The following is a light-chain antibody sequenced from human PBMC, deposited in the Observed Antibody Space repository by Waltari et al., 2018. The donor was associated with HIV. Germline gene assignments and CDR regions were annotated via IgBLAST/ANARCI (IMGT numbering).Light chain of an antibody. Sequence: QSALTQPASVSGSPGQPITLSCTGTSSDVGGYTPVDWYQQHPGKAPILIINDVTNRPSGVSNRFSGSKSGNTASLTISGLQADDEADYYCKSKTSSTTPCVFGTGTKVTVL. CDR2: DVT. CDR1: SSDVGGYTP. J-gene: IGLJ1*01. CDR3: KSKTSSTTPCV. V-gene: IGLV2-14*03.